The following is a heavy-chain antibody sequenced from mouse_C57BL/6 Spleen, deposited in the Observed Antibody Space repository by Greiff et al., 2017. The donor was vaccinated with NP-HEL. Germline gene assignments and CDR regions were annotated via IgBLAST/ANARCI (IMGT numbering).Heavy chain of an antibody. CDR1: GYTFTSYW. V-gene: IGHV1-55*01. CDR3: AREGGTVVATGY. CDR2: IYPGSGST. D-gene: IGHD1-1*01. Sequence: QVQLQQPGAELVKPGASVKMSCKASGYTFTSYWITWVKQRPGQGLEWIGDIYPGSGSTNYNEKFKSKATLTVDTSSSTAYMQLSSLTSEDSAVYYCAREGGTVVATGYWGQGTTLTVSS. J-gene: IGHJ2*01.